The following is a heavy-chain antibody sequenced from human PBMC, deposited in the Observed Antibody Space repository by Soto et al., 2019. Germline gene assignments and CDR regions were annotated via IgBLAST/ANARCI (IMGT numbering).Heavy chain of an antibody. Sequence: GGSLRLSCGASGFIFRNYGLCWVRQAPGKGLEWVSDISGSGSVTNYADSVKGRFTISRDNSNNTLSLQMDSLRAEDTAVYYCAKGGVAAARGYFDHWGQGTRVTVSS. J-gene: IGHJ4*02. CDR2: ISGSGSVT. V-gene: IGHV3-23*01. D-gene: IGHD6-13*01. CDR1: GFIFRNYG. CDR3: AKGGVAAARGYFDH.